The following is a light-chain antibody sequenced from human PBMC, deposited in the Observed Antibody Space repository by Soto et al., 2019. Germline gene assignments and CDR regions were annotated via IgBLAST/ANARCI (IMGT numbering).Light chain of an antibody. CDR3: CAYAGRSTYDV. V-gene: IGLV2-23*01. Sequence: QSALTQPASVSGSPGQSITISCTGTSSDVGSYNLVSWYQQHPGKAPEVMIYEGSKRPSGVSNRFSGSKSGNTASLTISGLQAEDEADYYCCAYAGRSTYDVFGTGTKVTVL. CDR2: EGS. J-gene: IGLJ1*01. CDR1: SSDVGSYNL.